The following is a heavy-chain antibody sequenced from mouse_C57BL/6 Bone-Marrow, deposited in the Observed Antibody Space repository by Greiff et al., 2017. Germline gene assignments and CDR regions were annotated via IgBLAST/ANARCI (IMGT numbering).Heavy chain of an antibody. CDR3: TTYGYDGPCWYFDV. J-gene: IGHJ1*03. CDR1: GFNIKDDY. V-gene: IGHV14-4*01. Sequence: VQLKQSGAELVRPGASVKLSCTASGFNIKDDYMHWMKQRPEQGLEWIGWIDPENGDTEYASKFQGKATITADTSSNTAYLQLSSLTSEDTAVYYCTTYGYDGPCWYFDVWGTGTTVTVSS. D-gene: IGHD2-2*01. CDR2: IDPENGDT.